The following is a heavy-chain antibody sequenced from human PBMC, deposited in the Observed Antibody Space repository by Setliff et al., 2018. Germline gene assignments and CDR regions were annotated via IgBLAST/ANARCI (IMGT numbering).Heavy chain of an antibody. V-gene: IGHV1-2*06. CDR1: EYTFTGYY. CDR2: INPNSGGT. J-gene: IGHJ4*02. Sequence: ASVKVSCKASEYTFTGYYIHWVRQAPGQGLEWMGRINPNSGGTNYAQKFQGRVTMTRDTSISTAYMELSSLKSDDTAMYCCARGLLWFGEPQLDYWGQGTLVTVSS. CDR3: ARGLLWFGEPQLDY. D-gene: IGHD3-10*01.